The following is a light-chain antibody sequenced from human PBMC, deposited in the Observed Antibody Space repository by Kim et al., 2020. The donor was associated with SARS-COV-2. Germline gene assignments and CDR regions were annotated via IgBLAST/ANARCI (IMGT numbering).Light chain of an antibody. CDR2: GAS. Sequence: ASVRDRVTITCRASQDIGNDLGWYQQSPGRAPNRLIYGASNLQSGVPSRFSGSGSETEFTLTINSLQPEDFATYFCLQNRTYPITFGQGTRLEIK. CDR3: LQNRTYPIT. J-gene: IGKJ5*01. V-gene: IGKV1-17*01. CDR1: QDIGND.